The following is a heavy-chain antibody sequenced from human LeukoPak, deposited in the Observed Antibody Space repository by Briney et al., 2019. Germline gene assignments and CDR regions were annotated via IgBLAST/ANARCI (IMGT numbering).Heavy chain of an antibody. CDR1: GFTFSSYA. Sequence: GGSLRLSCAASGFTFSSYAMSWVRQAPGKGLEWVSAISGSDGTTYYADSVRGRFTISRDNSKYTLSLQMNSLRAEDTAVYYCAKVDNWKYGHHDYWGQGALVTVSS. D-gene: IGHD1-1*01. CDR2: ISGSDGTT. CDR3: AKVDNWKYGHHDY. V-gene: IGHV3-23*01. J-gene: IGHJ4*02.